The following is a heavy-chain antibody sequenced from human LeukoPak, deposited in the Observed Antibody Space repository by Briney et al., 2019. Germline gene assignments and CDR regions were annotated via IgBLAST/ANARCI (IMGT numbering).Heavy chain of an antibody. CDR3: ARAYYYDSSGYYDIDY. D-gene: IGHD3-22*01. Sequence: PGGSLRLSCAASGFTFSSYAMHWVRQAPGKGLEWVALISYDGSHKYYADSVKGRFTISRDNSKNTLYLQMNSLRAEDTAVYYCARAYYYDSSGYYDIDYWGQGTLVTVSS. CDR2: ISYDGSHK. V-gene: IGHV3-30*04. CDR1: GFTFSSYA. J-gene: IGHJ4*02.